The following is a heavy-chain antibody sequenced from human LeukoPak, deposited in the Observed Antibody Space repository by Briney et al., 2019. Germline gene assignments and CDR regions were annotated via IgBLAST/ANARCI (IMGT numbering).Heavy chain of an antibody. V-gene: IGHV3-21*01. CDR2: ISSSSSYI. Sequence: GGSLRLSCAASGLTFSSYSMNWVRQAPGKGLEWVSSISSSSSYIYYADSVKGRFTISRDNAKNSLYLQMNSLRAEDTAVYYCARERELSVNWFDPWGQGTLVTVSS. D-gene: IGHD1-26*01. CDR3: ARERELSVNWFDP. J-gene: IGHJ5*02. CDR1: GLTFSSYS.